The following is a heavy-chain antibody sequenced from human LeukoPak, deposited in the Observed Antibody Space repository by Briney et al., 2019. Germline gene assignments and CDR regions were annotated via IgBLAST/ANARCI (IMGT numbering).Heavy chain of an antibody. CDR2: IYPGDSDT. CDR3: ARQRRDGYRYYYYYMDV. CDR1: GYSFTSYW. V-gene: IGHV5-51*01. Sequence: GESLKISCKGSGYSFTSYWIGWVRQLAGKGLEWMGIIYPGDSDTRYSPSFQGQVTISADKSISTAYLQWSSLKASDTAMYYCARQRRDGYRYYYYYMDVWGKGTTVTVSS. J-gene: IGHJ6*03. D-gene: IGHD5-24*01.